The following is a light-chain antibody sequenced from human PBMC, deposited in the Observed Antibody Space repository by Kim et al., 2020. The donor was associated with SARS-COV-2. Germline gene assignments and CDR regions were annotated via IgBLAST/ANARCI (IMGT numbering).Light chain of an antibody. CDR2: GAS. CDR3: QQYDDSSSWT. J-gene: IGKJ1*01. CDR1: QSVSRNY. Sequence: PGERATRSCRASQSVSRNYVAWYQQIPGQAPRLLIYGASTRATGIPDRFSGSGSGTDFSLTISRLEPGDFAVYYCQQYDDSSSWTFGQGTKVEIK. V-gene: IGKV3-20*01.